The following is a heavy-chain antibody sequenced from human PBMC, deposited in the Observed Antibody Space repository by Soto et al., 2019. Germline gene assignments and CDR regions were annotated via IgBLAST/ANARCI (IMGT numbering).Heavy chain of an antibody. V-gene: IGHV3-23*01. Sequence: PGGPLRLSCAASGFTFSSYAMSWVRQAPGKGLEWVSAISGSGGSTYYADSVKGRFTISRDNSKNTLYLQMNSLRAEDTAVYYCAKILGIAVSFCLYWGQGTLVTVSS. J-gene: IGHJ4*02. CDR1: GFTFSSYA. CDR2: ISGSGGST. D-gene: IGHD6-19*01. CDR3: AKILGIAVSFCLY.